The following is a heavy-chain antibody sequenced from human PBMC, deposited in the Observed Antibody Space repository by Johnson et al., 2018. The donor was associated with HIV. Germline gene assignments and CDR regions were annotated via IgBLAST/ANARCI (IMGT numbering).Heavy chain of an antibody. CDR1: GFTFSTYA. Sequence: QVQLVESGGGVVQPGRSLRLSCAASGFTFSTYAMHWVRQAPGKGLEWVAVISYDGSEKHFADYVKGRFAISRDSSKNTLFLQMNSLRAEDTAVYHCERGSHSPCSRPPSSLLPPFLFCGLGTKVTVSS. V-gene: IGHV3-30*09. J-gene: IGHJ3*01. CDR2: ISYDGSEK. CDR3: ERGSHSPCSRPPSSLLPPFLF. D-gene: IGHD2/OR15-2a*01.